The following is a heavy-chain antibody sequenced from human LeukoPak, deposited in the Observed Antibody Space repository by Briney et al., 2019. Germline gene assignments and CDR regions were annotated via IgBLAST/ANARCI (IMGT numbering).Heavy chain of an antibody. CDR1: GYTFTNYD. Sequence: ASVKVSCKASGYTFTNYDINWVRQATGQGLEWMGWMNPNSGNTGSAQRFQGRITMTRDTSISTAYMELSNLRSEDTAVYYCARGPLVRLPSSFDPWGQGTLVTVSS. CDR3: ARGPLVRLPSSFDP. J-gene: IGHJ5*02. V-gene: IGHV1-8*01. D-gene: IGHD3-16*02. CDR2: MNPNSGNT.